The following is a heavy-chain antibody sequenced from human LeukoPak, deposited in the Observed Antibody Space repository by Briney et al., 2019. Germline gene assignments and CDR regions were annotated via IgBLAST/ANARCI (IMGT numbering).Heavy chain of an antibody. CDR3: ANSPGGTTGWFPDS. CDR1: GVIFSSSA. CDR2: IQYDGSNK. J-gene: IGHJ4*02. V-gene: IGHV3-30*02. Sequence: GGSLRLSCAASGVIFSSSAMHWVRQAPGKGLEWVTFIQYDGSNKYYADSVKGRFTISRDNSKNTLYLQMSSPRVEDTAVYYCANSPGGTTGWFPDSWGQGTLVTVSS. D-gene: IGHD1-26*01.